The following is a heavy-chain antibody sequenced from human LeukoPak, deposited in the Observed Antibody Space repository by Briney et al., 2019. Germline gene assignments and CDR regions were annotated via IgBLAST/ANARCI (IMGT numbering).Heavy chain of an antibody. CDR2: IIPILGIA. CDR3: ARALAYSSGWYGY. V-gene: IGHV1-69*04. CDR1: GGTFSSYA. J-gene: IGHJ4*02. D-gene: IGHD6-19*01. Sequence: SVKVSCKASGGTFSSYAISWVRQAPGQGVEWMGRIIPILGIANYAQKFQGRVTITADKSTSTAYMELSSLRSEDTAVYYCARALAYSSGWYGYWGQGTLVTVSS.